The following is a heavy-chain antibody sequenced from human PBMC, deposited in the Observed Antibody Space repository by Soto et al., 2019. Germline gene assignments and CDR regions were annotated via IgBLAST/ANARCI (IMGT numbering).Heavy chain of an antibody. CDR1: GGSISSYY. J-gene: IGHJ4*02. D-gene: IGHD4-17*01. V-gene: IGHV4-59*01. CDR3: ARVGTVTTRTFDY. CDR2: IYYSGST. Sequence: QVQLQESGPGLVKPSETLSLTCTVSGGSISSYYWSWIRQPPGKGLEWIGYIYYSGSTNYNPSLKSRVTISVDTSKNQFSLKLSSVTAADTAVYYCARVGTVTTRTFDYCGQGTLVTVSS.